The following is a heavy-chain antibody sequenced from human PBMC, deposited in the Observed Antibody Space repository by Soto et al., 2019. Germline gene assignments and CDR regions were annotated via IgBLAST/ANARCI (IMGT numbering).Heavy chain of an antibody. CDR2: INPATGAA. D-gene: IGHD3-3*01. V-gene: IGHV1-2*02. Sequence: QLHLVQSGAVVKKPGASVTVSCSASGYPVTAYYMHWVRQAPGRGLEWMGGINPATGAAKYTQTFQGRVTMPRDTSTSTVFMELSGLTSEDTAVFYWAGGGGVGVAGSAAFDMWGQGTLVTVSS. J-gene: IGHJ3*02. CDR3: AGGGGVGVAGSAAFDM. CDR1: GYPVTAYY.